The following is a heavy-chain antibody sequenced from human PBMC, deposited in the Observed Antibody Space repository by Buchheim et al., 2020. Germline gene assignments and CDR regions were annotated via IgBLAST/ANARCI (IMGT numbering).Heavy chain of an antibody. J-gene: IGHJ4*02. Sequence: EVQLVQSGAEVKKPGESLRISCKGSGYSFSSYWITWVRQMPGKGLEWVGRIDPSDSSSKYGPSFQAHVTIPADKSISTAYLQWSSLKASDTAIYVCARSRDCNSWGQGTL. CDR2: IDPSDSSS. CDR3: ARSRDCNS. CDR1: GYSFSSYW. D-gene: IGHD2-15*01. V-gene: IGHV5-10-1*01.